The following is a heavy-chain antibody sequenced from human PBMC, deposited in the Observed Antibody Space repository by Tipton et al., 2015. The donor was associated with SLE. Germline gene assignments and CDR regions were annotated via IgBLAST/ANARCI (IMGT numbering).Heavy chain of an antibody. D-gene: IGHD2-15*01. J-gene: IGHJ6*03. CDR1: LYSIGSGFY. CDR2: ISSTGST. CDR3: TRDRTPDYYYYYMDV. Sequence: TLSLTCTVSLYSIGSGFYWSWIRQSAGKGLEWIGRISSTGSTNYNPSLKSRVTMSVDTSENQFSLRVTSVTAADSAIYYCTRDRTPDYYYYYMDVWGKGTTVTVSS. V-gene: IGHV4-61*02.